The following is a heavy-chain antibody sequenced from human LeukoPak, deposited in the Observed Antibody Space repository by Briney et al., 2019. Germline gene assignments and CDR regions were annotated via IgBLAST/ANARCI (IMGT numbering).Heavy chain of an antibody. D-gene: IGHD3-22*01. CDR3: AKYYEKSLDY. Sequence: PGGSLRLSCAASGFTFSSYTMGWVRQAPGKGLEWVSAFSGRTTNTYYADSAKGRFTISRDNSKNTLYLQLNSLTAGDTAVYYCAKYYEKSLDYWGQGTLVTVSS. CDR2: FSGRTTNT. J-gene: IGHJ4*02. CDR1: GFTFSSYT. V-gene: IGHV3-23*01.